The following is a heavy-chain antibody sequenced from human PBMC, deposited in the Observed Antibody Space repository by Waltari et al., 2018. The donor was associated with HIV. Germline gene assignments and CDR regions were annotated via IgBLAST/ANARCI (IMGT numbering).Heavy chain of an antibody. Sequence: QVRLVQSGPEVKRTGSSVRVSCKSSGGDFSDYGLSWLRQAPGPGLQGMGEMIPYFGFPNTAGTLRARVRIEADESKNTVYLELRSLTVQDSATYFCARGTFYDDEVGAHRYRPFDAWGQGTPVSVSS. D-gene: IGHD3-16*01. CDR2: MIPYFGFP. V-gene: IGHV1-69*01. J-gene: IGHJ4*02. CDR1: GGDFSDYG. CDR3: ARGTFYDDEVGAHRYRPFDA.